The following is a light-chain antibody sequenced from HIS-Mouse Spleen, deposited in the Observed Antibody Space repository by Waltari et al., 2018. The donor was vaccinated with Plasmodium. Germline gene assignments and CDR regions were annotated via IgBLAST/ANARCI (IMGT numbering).Light chain of an antibody. CDR3: AAWDDSLNGRGV. J-gene: IGLJ3*02. CDR2: SNN. V-gene: IGLV1-44*01. CDR1: SSNIGSNT. Sequence: QSVLTQPPSASGTPGQRVTISCSGSSSNIGSNTVNWYQQLPGTAPKLLVSSNNQRPSGVPDRFSGSKSGTSASLAISGLQSGDGADDYCAAWDDSLNGRGVFGGGTKLTVL.